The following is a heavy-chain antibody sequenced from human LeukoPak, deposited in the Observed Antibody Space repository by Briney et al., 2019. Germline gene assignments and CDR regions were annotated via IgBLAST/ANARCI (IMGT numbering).Heavy chain of an antibody. V-gene: IGHV3-43*02. J-gene: IGHJ6*02. CDR2: INKDGSGT. D-gene: IGHD1-26*01. CDR3: ATWAFYHSLDV. Sequence: GGALRLSCEASGFTFDAYAMHWVRQAPGKGVEGVSLINKDGSGTYYADSVKGRFTISRDNIKNSLYLQMNSLRSEDTALYYCATWAFYHSLDVWGQGTTVTVSS. CDR1: GFTFDAYA.